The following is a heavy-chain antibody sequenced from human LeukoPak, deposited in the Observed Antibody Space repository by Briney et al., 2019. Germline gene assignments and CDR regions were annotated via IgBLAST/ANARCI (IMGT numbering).Heavy chain of an antibody. V-gene: IGHV3-21*01. CDR2: ISSSSSYI. Sequence: GGSLRLSCAASGFTFSSYSMNWVRQAPGKGLEWVSSISSSSSYIYYADSVKGRFTISRDNAKNSLYLQMNGLRAEDTAVYYCAREYSSRSYYYGMDVWGQGTTVTVSS. D-gene: IGHD6-13*01. CDR3: AREYSSRSYYYGMDV. J-gene: IGHJ6*02. CDR1: GFTFSSYS.